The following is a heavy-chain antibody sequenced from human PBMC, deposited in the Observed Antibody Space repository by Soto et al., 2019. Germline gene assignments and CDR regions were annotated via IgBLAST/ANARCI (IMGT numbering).Heavy chain of an antibody. D-gene: IGHD1-1*01. CDR1: AYSFTNYW. J-gene: IGHJ4*02. Sequence: EVQLVQSGAEVKKPGESLKISCKGSAYSFTNYWIGWMRQMPGKGLECMGIIYPGDSDTKYSPSFQGQVTISADKSISTAYLQWTSLKASDTAMYYCASLSRLEPQSAFDYWGQGTLVTVSS. CDR2: IYPGDSDT. CDR3: ASLSRLEPQSAFDY. V-gene: IGHV5-51*01.